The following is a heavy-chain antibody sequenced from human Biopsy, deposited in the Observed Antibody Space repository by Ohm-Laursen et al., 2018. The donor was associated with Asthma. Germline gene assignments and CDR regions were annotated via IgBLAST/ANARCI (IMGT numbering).Heavy chain of an antibody. CDR1: RGSLRAYV. CDR2: SNQGGSP. V-gene: IGHV4-34*01. J-gene: IGHJ6*02. CDR3: ASGPEWYGLDV. Sequence: SETLSLTCSVYRGSLRAYVWSWIRQPPGKGLEWIGESNQGGSPTFNPSLKSRVTISRDTSKNQLSLKLRSVTAADTAVYYCASGPEWYGLDVWGQGTTVTVSS. D-gene: IGHD3-3*01.